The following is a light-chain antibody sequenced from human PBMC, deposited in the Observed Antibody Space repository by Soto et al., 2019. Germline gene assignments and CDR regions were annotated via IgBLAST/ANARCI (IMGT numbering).Light chain of an antibody. CDR3: QLRRT. CDR1: QSVGSY. V-gene: IGKV3-11*01. CDR2: DTS. J-gene: IGKJ5*01. Sequence: GLRQSPATRRFSPGERATLSCRASQSVGSYLAWYQQKPAQPPRLLIYDTSNRATGIPDRFSGSGSRTDFTLSISSLEPEDFAVYYCQLRRTFGQGTRLEI.